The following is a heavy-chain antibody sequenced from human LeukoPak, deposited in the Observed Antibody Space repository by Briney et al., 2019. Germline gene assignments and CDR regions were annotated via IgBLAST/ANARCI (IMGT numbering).Heavy chain of an antibody. D-gene: IGHD3-9*01. CDR2: IKSKTDGGTT. CDR3: WAYYDILTGYYYFDY. Sequence: GGTLRLSCAASGFTFSSYAMSWVRQAPGKGLEWVGRIKSKTDGGTTDYAAPVKGRFTISRDDSKNTLYLQMNSLKTEDTAVYYCWAYYDILTGYYYFDYWGQGTLVTVSS. CDR1: GFTFSSYA. J-gene: IGHJ4*02. V-gene: IGHV3-15*01.